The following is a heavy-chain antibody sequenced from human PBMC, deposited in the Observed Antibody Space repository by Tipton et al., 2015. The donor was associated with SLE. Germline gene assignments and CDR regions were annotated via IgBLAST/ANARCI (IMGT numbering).Heavy chain of an antibody. D-gene: IGHD6-13*01. CDR1: GGSISSYY. V-gene: IGHV4-4*07. CDR3: ARDRGSSWPGYFDY. CDR2: IYTSGST. Sequence: TLSLTCTVSGGSISSYYWSWIRQPAGKGLEWIGRIYTSGSTNYNPSLKSRVTMSVDTSKNQFSLKLSSVTAADTAVYYCARDRGSSWPGYFDYWGQGTLVTVSS. J-gene: IGHJ4*02.